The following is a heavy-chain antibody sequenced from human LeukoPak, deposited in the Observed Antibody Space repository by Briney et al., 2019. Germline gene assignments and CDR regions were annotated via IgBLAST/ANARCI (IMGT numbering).Heavy chain of an antibody. CDR2: IHYSGTT. CDR1: GGSINNYY. Sequence: PSETLSLTCTVSGGSINNYYWSWIRQPPGKGLEWIGYIHYSGTTNYNPSLKSRLNMSVDTSKNQFSLKLSSVTAADTAVYYCARSNGAISAAEDYWGQGTLVTVSS. J-gene: IGHJ4*02. D-gene: IGHD6-13*01. V-gene: IGHV4-59*01. CDR3: ARSNGAISAAEDY.